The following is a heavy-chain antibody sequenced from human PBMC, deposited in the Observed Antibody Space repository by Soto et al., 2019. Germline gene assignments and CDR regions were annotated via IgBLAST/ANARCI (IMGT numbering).Heavy chain of an antibody. V-gene: IGHV3-15*07. J-gene: IGHJ6*02. Sequence: EVQLVESGGALVKPGGPLSLSCAASDFTISNAGMNWVRQAPGKGLEWVGRIKTKTEGGATDYAAPLKGRFTISRDDSKNTLFLQMNSLKTEDTAVYYCTTGSVEGVWGQGATVTVSS. D-gene: IGHD2-15*01. CDR2: IKTKTEGGAT. CDR1: DFTISNAG. CDR3: TTGSVEGV.